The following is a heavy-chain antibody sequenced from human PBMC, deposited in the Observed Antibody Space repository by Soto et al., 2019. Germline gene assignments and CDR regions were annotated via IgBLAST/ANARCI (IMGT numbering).Heavy chain of an antibody. V-gene: IGHV1-18*01. Sequence: QVQLVQSGAEVKKPGASVNVSCKASGYTFTSYGISWVRQAPGQGLEWMGWISAYNGNTNYAQTLQGRVTMTTDTSTSTAYMERRSMRSDDTAVYYCARDAWDTAMVTDIWNYWGQGTLVTVSS. CDR2: ISAYNGNT. CDR1: GYTFTSYG. CDR3: ARDAWDTAMVTDIWNY. J-gene: IGHJ4*02. D-gene: IGHD5-18*01.